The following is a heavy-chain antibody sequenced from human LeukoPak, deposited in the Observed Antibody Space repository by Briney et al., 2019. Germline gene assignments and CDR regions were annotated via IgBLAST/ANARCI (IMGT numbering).Heavy chain of an antibody. Sequence: ASVKVSCKASGYTFTGYCLHWVRQAPGQGLEWMGRINPNSGGTNYAQKFQGRVTMTRDTSINTAFMELSRLRSDDTAVYYCARLIAVAGTGMDYFDYWGQGTLVTVSS. D-gene: IGHD6-19*01. CDR2: INPNSGGT. V-gene: IGHV1-2*06. J-gene: IGHJ4*02. CDR1: GYTFTGYC. CDR3: ARLIAVAGTGMDYFDY.